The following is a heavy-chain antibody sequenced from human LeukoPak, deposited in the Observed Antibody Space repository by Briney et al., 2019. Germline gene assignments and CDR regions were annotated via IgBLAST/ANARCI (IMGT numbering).Heavy chain of an antibody. D-gene: IGHD5-24*01. V-gene: IGHV3-66*01. CDR1: GFTFSSYA. Sequence: GGSLRLSCAASGFTFSSYAMSWVRQAPGKGLESVSVINDGGRTFYADSVKGRFTISRDNTKNMLYLQMSSLRAEDTAVYYCAGAPETGHWGQGTLVTVSS. CDR3: AGAPETGH. CDR2: INDGGRT. J-gene: IGHJ4*02.